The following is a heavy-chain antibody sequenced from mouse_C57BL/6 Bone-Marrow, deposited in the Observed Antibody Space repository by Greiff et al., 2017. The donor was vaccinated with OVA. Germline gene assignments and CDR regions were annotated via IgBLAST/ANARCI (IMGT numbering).Heavy chain of an antibody. Sequence: QVQLQQPGAELVKPGASVKLSCTASGYTFTSYWLHWVKQRPGQGLVWIGMIHPNSGSTNYNEKFKSKATLTVDKTSSTAYMQLSSLTSEDSAVYYCVQYGHFDYWGQGTTLTVSS. V-gene: IGHV1-64*01. CDR3: VQYGHFDY. CDR2: IHPNSGST. CDR1: GYTFTSYW. D-gene: IGHD1-1*01. J-gene: IGHJ2*01.